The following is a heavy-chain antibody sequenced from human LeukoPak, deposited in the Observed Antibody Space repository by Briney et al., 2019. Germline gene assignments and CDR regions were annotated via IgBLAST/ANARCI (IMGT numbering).Heavy chain of an antibody. CDR1: GGTFSSYA. CDR2: INPNSGGT. J-gene: IGHJ4*02. D-gene: IGHD4-11*01. Sequence: ASVKVSCKASGGTFSSYAISWVRQAPGQGLEWMGWINPNSGGTNYAQKFQGRVTMTRDTSISTAYMELSRLTSDDTAVYYCAREPPVTRASFDYWGQGTLVTVSS. CDR3: AREPPVTRASFDY. V-gene: IGHV1-2*02.